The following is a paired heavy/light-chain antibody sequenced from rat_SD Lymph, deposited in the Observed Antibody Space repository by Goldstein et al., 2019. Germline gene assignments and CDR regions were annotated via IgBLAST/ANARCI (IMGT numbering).Light chain of an antibody. Sequence: TVLTQSPALAVSPGERVTISCRASESVSTGMHWYQQKPGQLPKILIYNEFSQAPGIPATFNGDEAELKFTLTIEPMEGDDVATYYCQQKLTLWTFGGGTKLELK. CDR3: QQKLTLWT. J-gene: IGKJ1*01. CDR2: NEF. V-gene: IGKV3S15*01. CDR1: ESVSTG.
Heavy chain of an antibody. V-gene: IGHV1-6*01. J-gene: IGHJ3*01. Sequence: EVQLQQSGAELVRPGTSVKLSCKVSGDTITAYYMHFVKQRPGQGLEWIGRIDPEDDSTKYAEKFKNKATLTADTSSNTAYLKLSSLTSEDTATYFCTTDIVWGQGTLVTVSS. CDR2: IDPEDDST. CDR1: GDTITAYY. CDR3: TTDIV. D-gene: IGHD1-11*01.